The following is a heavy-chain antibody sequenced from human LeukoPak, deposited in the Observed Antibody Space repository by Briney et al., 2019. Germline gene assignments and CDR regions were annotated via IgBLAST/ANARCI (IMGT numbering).Heavy chain of an antibody. Sequence: PGGSLRLSCAASGFTFSSYAMTWVRQAPGKGLEWVSGISASASGGITYYADSVQGRFTISRDNSKNTLYLQMNSLRAEDTAVYYCSKDFRYSSGWGQGTLVTVSS. V-gene: IGHV3-23*01. CDR2: ISASASGGIT. J-gene: IGHJ4*02. CDR1: GFTFSSYA. CDR3: SKDFRYSSG. D-gene: IGHD5-18*01.